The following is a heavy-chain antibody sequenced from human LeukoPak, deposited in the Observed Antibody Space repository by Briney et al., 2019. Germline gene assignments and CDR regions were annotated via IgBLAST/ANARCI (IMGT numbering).Heavy chain of an antibody. V-gene: IGHV4-59*01. CDR3: ARAVYMTTVTPRYFDL. D-gene: IGHD4-17*01. Sequence: TSETLSLTCTVSGGSISSYYWSWIRQPPGKGLEWVGYIYYSGSTNYNPSLKSRVTISVDTSKNQFSLKLSSVTAADTAVYYCARAVYMTTVTPRYFDLWGRGTLVTVSS. CDR1: GGSISSYY. CDR2: IYYSGST. J-gene: IGHJ2*01.